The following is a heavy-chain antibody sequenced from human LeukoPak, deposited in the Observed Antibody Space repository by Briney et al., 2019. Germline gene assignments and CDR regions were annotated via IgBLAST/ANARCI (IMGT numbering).Heavy chain of an antibody. J-gene: IGHJ6*03. CDR2: IYTSGST. V-gene: IGHV4-61*02. CDR3: ARVVSAAIRGPYYYYYYMEV. CDR1: GGSISSGSYY. D-gene: IGHD2-2*02. Sequence: PSQTLSLTCTVSGGSISSGSYYWSWIRQPAGKGLEWIGRIYTSGSTNYNPSLNSRVTISVATSKNQFSLKLSSVTAADTAVYYYARVVSAAIRGPYYYYYYMEVWGKGTTVTASS.